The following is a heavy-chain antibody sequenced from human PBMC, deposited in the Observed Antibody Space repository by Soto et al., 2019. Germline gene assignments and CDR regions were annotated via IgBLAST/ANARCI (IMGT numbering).Heavy chain of an antibody. D-gene: IGHD2-15*01. CDR2: MYHSGST. Sequence: SETLSLTCAVSGGSISSGGYSWSWIRQPPGKGLEWIGYMYHSGSTYYNPSLKSRVTISVDRSKNQFSLKLSSVTAADTAVYYCARVKSVAAMFVDYWGQGTLVTVSS. J-gene: IGHJ4*02. V-gene: IGHV4-30-2*01. CDR3: ARVKSVAAMFVDY. CDR1: GGSISSGGYS.